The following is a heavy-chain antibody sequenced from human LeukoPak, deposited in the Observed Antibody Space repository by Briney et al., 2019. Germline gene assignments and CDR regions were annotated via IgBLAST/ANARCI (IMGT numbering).Heavy chain of an antibody. V-gene: IGHV5-51*01. D-gene: IGHD3-9*01. CDR2: IDPGDSDT. J-gene: IGHJ5*02. CDR3: ARCGYFDWLPTNWFDP. CDR1: GYSFTSYW. Sequence: GASLQISCKGSGYSFTSYWIGWVRQMPGKGLEWMGIIDPGDSDTRYSPSFQGQVTISADKSISTAYLQWSSLKASDTAMYYCARCGYFDWLPTNWFDPWGQGTLVTVSS.